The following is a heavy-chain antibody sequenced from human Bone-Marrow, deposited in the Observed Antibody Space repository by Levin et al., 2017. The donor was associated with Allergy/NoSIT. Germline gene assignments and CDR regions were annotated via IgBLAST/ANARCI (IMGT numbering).Heavy chain of an antibody. Sequence: VASVKVSCKASGYTFTDHHIHWVRQAPGQGLEWMGRINTYSGGTHFAQRFQGRVTMTSDTSISTAYMELSGLTSDDTAVYYCARDPYDGDDYWGQGTLVTVSS. CDR3: ARDPYDGDDY. CDR1: GYTFTDHH. CDR2: INTYSGGT. J-gene: IGHJ4*02. D-gene: IGHD3-22*01. V-gene: IGHV1-2*06.